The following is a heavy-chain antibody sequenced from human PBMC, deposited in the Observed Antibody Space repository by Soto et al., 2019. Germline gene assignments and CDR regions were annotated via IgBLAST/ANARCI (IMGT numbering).Heavy chain of an antibody. CDR1: GGSISSGHW. V-gene: IGHV4-4*02. J-gene: IGHJ4*02. D-gene: IGHD6-13*01. CDR3: ERDQGSHPGD. Sequence: QVQLQESGPGLVRPSGTLSLTCAVSGGSISSGHWWSWVRQPPGKGLEWIGEIYHSGTTNYNPSLKSRVTMSAVPSKNLFFLTLDSVTAADTAFYYCERDQGSHPGDWGQGTLVSVSS. CDR2: IYHSGTT.